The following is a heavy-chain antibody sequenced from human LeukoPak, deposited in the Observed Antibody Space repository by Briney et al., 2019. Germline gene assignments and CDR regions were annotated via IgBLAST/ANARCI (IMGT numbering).Heavy chain of an antibody. V-gene: IGHV4-34*01. Sequence: KPSETLPLTCAVYGGSFSGYYWSWIRQPPGKGLEWIGEINHSGSTNYNPSLKSRVTISVDTSKNQFSLKLSSVTAADTAVYYCARALYYYGSGSYGAFDAFDIWGQGTMVTVSS. J-gene: IGHJ3*02. CDR2: INHSGST. CDR1: GGSFSGYY. CDR3: ARALYYYGSGSYGAFDAFDI. D-gene: IGHD3-10*01.